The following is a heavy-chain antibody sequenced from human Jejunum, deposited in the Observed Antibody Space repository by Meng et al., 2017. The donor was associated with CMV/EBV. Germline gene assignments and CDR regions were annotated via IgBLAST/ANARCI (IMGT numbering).Heavy chain of an antibody. J-gene: IGHJ4*02. V-gene: IGHV3-7*01. Sequence: WMRWVSQAPGKGLEWVANIKQDGSEKYYVDSVKGRFTISRDNAENSLYLQMNSLRAEDTAVYYCARVRGGLCSSTSCYKGGLDYWGQGTLVTVSS. CDR2: IKQDGSEK. CDR1: W. CDR3: ARVRGGLCSSTSCYKGGLDY. D-gene: IGHD2-2*02.